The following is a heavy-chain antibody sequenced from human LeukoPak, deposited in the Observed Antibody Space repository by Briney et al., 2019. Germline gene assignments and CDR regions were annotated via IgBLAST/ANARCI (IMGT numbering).Heavy chain of an antibody. Sequence: SQTLSLTCTVSGGSISSGGYYWSWIRQPPGKGLEWIGYIYHSGSTYYNPSLKSRVTISVDRSKNQFSLKLSSVTAADTAVYYCARVSCSGGSCYSGDHYGMDVWGQGTTVTVSS. CDR3: ARVSCSGGSCYSGDHYGMDV. V-gene: IGHV4-30-2*01. J-gene: IGHJ6*02. D-gene: IGHD2-15*01. CDR1: GGSISSGGYY. CDR2: IYHSGST.